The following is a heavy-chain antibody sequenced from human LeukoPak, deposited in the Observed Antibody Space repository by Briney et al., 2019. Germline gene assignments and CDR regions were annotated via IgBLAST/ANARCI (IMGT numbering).Heavy chain of an antibody. CDR3: ARGPTAYSSSMYFDY. V-gene: IGHV4-59*11. Sequence: SETLSLTCTVSGGSISSHYWSWIRQPPGKGLEWIGYIYYSGSTNYNPSLKSRVTISVDTSKNQFSLKLSSVTAADTAVYYCARGPTAYSSSMYFDYWGQGTLVTVSP. CDR2: IYYSGST. D-gene: IGHD6-6*01. J-gene: IGHJ4*02. CDR1: GGSISSHY.